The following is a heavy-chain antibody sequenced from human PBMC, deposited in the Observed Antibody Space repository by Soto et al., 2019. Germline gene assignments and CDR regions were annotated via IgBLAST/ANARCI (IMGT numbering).Heavy chain of an antibody. CDR3: ASQIPGYCSSTSCYYAFDI. V-gene: IGHV4-59*08. D-gene: IGHD2-2*01. CDR1: GGSISSYY. Sequence: PSETLSLTCTVSGGSISSYYWSWIRQPPGKGLEWIGYIYYSGSTNYNPSLKSRVTISVDTSKNQFSLKLSSVTAADTAVYYCASQIPGYCSSTSCYYAFDIWGQGTMVTVSS. J-gene: IGHJ3*02. CDR2: IYYSGST.